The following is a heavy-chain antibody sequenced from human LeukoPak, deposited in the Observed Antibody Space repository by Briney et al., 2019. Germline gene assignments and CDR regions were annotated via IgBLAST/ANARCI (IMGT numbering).Heavy chain of an antibody. Sequence: PGGSLRLSCAASGFTFDDYTMHWVRQAPGKGLEWVSLISWDGGSTYYADSVKVRFTISRDNSKNSLYLQMNSLRTEDTALYYCAKDPLSRGYCSSTSCYAGYFDYWGQGTLVTVSS. CDR3: AKDPLSRGYCSSTSCYAGYFDY. J-gene: IGHJ4*02. CDR1: GFTFDDYT. V-gene: IGHV3-43*01. D-gene: IGHD2-2*01. CDR2: ISWDGGST.